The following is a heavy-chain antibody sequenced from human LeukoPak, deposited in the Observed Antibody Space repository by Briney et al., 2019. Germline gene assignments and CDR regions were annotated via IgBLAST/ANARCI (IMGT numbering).Heavy chain of an antibody. Sequence: PSETLSLTCTVSGGSISSGSYYWSWIRQPAGKGLEWIGRIYTSGSTNYNPSLKSRVTISVDTSKNQFSLKLSSVTAADTAVYYCAREISFTHTPYFDYWGQGTLVTVSS. CDR3: AREISFTHTPYFDY. V-gene: IGHV4-61*02. J-gene: IGHJ4*02. D-gene: IGHD2-2*02. CDR2: IYTSGST. CDR1: GGSISSGSYY.